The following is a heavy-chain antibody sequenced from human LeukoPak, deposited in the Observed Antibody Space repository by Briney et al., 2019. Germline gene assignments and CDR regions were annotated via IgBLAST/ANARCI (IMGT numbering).Heavy chain of an antibody. V-gene: IGHV4-61*01. D-gene: IGHD3-10*01. CDR2: IWNSGSA. CDR1: GGSVSIGTYY. Sequence: SETLSLTCSVSGGSVSIGTYYWSWIRQPPGKGLEWIGYIWNSGSAKYNPSLKSRVTISVDTSKNQFSLKLSSVTAADTAVYYCAREAAYYNSGSRPIDSWGQGTPVTVSS. CDR3: AREAAYYNSGSRPIDS. J-gene: IGHJ4*02.